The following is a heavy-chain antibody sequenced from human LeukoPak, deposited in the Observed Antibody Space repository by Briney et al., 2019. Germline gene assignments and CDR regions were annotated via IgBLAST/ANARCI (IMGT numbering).Heavy chain of an antibody. V-gene: IGHV3-48*03. D-gene: IGHD1/OR15-1a*01. CDR2: ISSSGSTI. Sequence: PGGSLRLSCAASGSTFSSYEMNWVRQAPGKGLEWVSYISSSGSTIYYADSVKGRFTISRDNAKNSLYLQMNSLRAEDTAVYYCASHEHVFDAFDIWGQGTMVTVSS. CDR1: GSTFSSYE. CDR3: ASHEHVFDAFDI. J-gene: IGHJ3*02.